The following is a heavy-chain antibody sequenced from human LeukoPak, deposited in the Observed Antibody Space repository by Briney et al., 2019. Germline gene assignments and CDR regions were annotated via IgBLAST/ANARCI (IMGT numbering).Heavy chain of an antibody. Sequence: ASVKVSCKASGGTFSSYAISWVRQAPGQGLEWMGRIIPIFGTANYAQKFQGRVTITTDESASTAYMELSSLRSEDTAVYYCARATFYDSSGYYYLWSFDIWGQGTMVTVSS. CDR3: ARATFYDSSGYYYLWSFDI. J-gene: IGHJ3*02. V-gene: IGHV1-69*05. D-gene: IGHD3-22*01. CDR2: IIPIFGTA. CDR1: GGTFSSYA.